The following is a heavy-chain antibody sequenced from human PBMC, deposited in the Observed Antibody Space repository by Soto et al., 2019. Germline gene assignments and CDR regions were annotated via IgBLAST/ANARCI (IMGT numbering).Heavy chain of an antibody. D-gene: IGHD3-10*01. CDR2: ISAYNGNT. V-gene: IGHV1-18*01. CDR3: ARADPPAGY. J-gene: IGHJ4*02. Sequence: QVQLVQSGAEVKKPGASVKVSCKASGYTFTSYAISWVRQAPGQGLEWMGWISAYNGNTNYAQKLQGRVTMTTDTCTSTVEMGLRSLGADATSLYYCARADPPAGYWGQGTLVTVSS. CDR1: GYTFTSYA.